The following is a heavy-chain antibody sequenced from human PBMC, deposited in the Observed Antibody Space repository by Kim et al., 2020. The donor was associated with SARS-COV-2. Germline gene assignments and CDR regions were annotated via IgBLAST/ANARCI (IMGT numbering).Heavy chain of an antibody. CDR2: IYPRDSDT. D-gene: IGHD3-16*01. CDR1: EYSFTTYW. J-gene: IGHJ4*02. V-gene: IGHV5-51*01. CDR3: ARLTRYGGSYFWGLDY. Sequence: GESLKISCKGSEYSFTTYWIGWVRQMPGKGLEWMGIIYPRDSDTRYNPSFQGQVTISADKSISTAYLQWSSLKASDTAVYYCARLTRYGGSYFWGLDYWGQGTLVTVSS.